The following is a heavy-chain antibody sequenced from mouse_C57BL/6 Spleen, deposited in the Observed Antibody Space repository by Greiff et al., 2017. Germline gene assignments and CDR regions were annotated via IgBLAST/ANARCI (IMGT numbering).Heavy chain of an antibody. Sequence: VQLQQSGPELVKPGASVKISCKASGYTFTDYYMNWVKQSHGKSLEWIGDINPNNGGTSYNQKFKGKATLTVDKSSSTAYMELRSLTSEDSAVYYCAREEGDGLDYWGQGTTLTVSS. CDR3: AREEGDGLDY. V-gene: IGHV1-26*01. CDR2: INPNNGGT. D-gene: IGHD2-4*01. CDR1: GYTFTDYY. J-gene: IGHJ2*01.